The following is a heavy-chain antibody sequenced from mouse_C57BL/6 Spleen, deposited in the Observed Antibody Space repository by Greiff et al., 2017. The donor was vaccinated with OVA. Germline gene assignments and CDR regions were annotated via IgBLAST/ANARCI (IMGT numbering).Heavy chain of an antibody. CDR3: ARRGYSNPEYYFDY. V-gene: IGHV5-17*01. Sequence: EVKLMESGGGLVKPGGSLKLSCAASGFTFSDYGMHWVRQAPEKGLEWVAYISSGSSNIYYADTVKGRFTISRDNAKNTLFLQMTSLRSEDTAMYYCARRGYSNPEYYFDYWGQGTTLTVSS. D-gene: IGHD2-5*01. CDR2: ISSGSSNI. J-gene: IGHJ2*01. CDR1: GFTFSDYG.